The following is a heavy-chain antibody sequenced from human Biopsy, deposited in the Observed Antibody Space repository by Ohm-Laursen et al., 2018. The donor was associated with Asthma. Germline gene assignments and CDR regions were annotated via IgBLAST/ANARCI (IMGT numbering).Heavy chain of an antibody. CDR3: ARKAGSCISRTCYSLDF. J-gene: IGHJ4*02. CDR1: GGTFNTYV. Sequence: SVKVSCKTLGGTFNTYVIGWVRQAPGQGLEWMGGINAVFGTTTYPQKFQDRVTITADDSTSTVYMELSSLRSEDTAVYYCARKAGSCISRTCYSLDFWGQGTLVTVSS. CDR2: INAVFGTT. V-gene: IGHV1-69*13. D-gene: IGHD2-2*01.